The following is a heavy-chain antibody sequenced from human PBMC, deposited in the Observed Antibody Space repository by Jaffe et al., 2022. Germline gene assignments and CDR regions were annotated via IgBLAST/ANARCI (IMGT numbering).Heavy chain of an antibody. Sequence: EVQLVESGGGLVQPGGSLRLSCAASGFTFSSYSMNWVRQAPGKGLEWVSYISSSSSTIYYADSVKGRFTISRDNAKNSLYLQMNSLRAEDTAVYYCARDHPPLYSSGWYEVDYWGQGTLVTVSS. CDR3: ARDHPPLYSSGWYEVDY. V-gene: IGHV3-48*01. CDR1: GFTFSSYS. J-gene: IGHJ4*02. CDR2: ISSSSSTI. D-gene: IGHD6-19*01.